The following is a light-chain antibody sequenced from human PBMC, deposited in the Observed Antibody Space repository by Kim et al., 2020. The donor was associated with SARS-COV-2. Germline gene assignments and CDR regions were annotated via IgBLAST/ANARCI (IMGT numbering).Light chain of an antibody. CDR2: HDS. V-gene: IGLV3-21*04. CDR3: QVWDATGDHHWV. CDR1: KSGSDS. J-gene: IGLJ3*02. Sequence: PGKWARCTCGGTKSGSDSVHWFQQRPGPAPVLVIYHDSDRPSGIPQQFSGSNSGDTATLTISRVEAGDEADYYCQVWDATGDHHWVFGGGTQLTVL.